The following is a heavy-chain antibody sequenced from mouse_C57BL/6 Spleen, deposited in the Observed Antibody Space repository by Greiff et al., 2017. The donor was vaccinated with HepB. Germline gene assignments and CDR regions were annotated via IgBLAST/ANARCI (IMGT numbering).Heavy chain of an antibody. CDR3: ARTPIYYDYFDY. CDR1: GFTFSDYG. V-gene: IGHV5-17*01. J-gene: IGHJ2*01. CDR2: ISSGSSTI. D-gene: IGHD2-4*01. Sequence: DVHLVESGGGLVKPGGSLKLSCAASGFTFSDYGMHWVRQAPEKGLEWVAYISSGSSTIYYADTVKGRFTISRDNAKNTLFLQMTSLRSEDTAMYYCARTPIYYDYFDYWGQGTTLTVSS.